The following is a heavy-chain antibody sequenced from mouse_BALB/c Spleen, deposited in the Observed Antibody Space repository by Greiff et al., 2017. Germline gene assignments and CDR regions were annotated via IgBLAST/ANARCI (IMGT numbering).Heavy chain of an antibody. V-gene: IGHV3-6*02. CDR3: AREEDYGNTGFAY. D-gene: IGHD2-1*01. Sequence: EVQLVESGPGLVKPSQSLSLTCSVTGYSITSGYYWNWIRQFPGNKLEWMGYISYDGSNNYNPSLKNRISITRDTSKNQFFLKLNSVTTEDTATYYCAREEDYGNTGFAYWGQGTLVTVSA. J-gene: IGHJ3*01. CDR2: ISYDGSN. CDR1: GYSITSGYY.